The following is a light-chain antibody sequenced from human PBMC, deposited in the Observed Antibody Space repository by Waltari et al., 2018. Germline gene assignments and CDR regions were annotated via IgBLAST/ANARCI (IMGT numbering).Light chain of an antibody. J-gene: IGLJ1*01. V-gene: IGLV2-14*01. CDR3: TSHTASSSLLYV. CDR2: EVS. Sequence: QSALTQPASVSGSPGQSITISCTGTNSDVGGYNYVSWYQQHPGTAPKLMFYEVSHRPSGVSNRFSGSKSGNTSSLTISGLQAEDEADYYCTSHTASSSLLYVFGTGTKVAVL. CDR1: NSDVGGYNY.